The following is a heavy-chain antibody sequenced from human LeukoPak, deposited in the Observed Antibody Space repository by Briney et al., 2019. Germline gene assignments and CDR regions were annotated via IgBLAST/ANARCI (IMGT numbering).Heavy chain of an antibody. Sequence: AGGSLRLSCAASGFTFSSYSMNWVRQAPGKGLEWVSSISSSSSYIYYADSVKGRFTIPRDNAKNSLYLQMNSLRAEDTAVYYCARDLGGAAAGSCFDYWGQGTLVTVSS. J-gene: IGHJ4*02. V-gene: IGHV3-21*01. CDR1: GFTFSSYS. CDR2: ISSSSSYI. CDR3: ARDLGGAAAGSCFDY. D-gene: IGHD6-13*01.